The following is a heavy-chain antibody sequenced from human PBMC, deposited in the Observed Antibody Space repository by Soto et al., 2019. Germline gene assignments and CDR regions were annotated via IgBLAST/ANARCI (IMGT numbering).Heavy chain of an antibody. J-gene: IGHJ4*02. D-gene: IGHD2-15*01. CDR1: GFTFSSYA. Sequence: GGSLRLSCAASGFTFSSYAMSWVRQAPGKGLEWVSAISGSGGSTYYADSVKGRFTISRDNSKNTLYLQMNSLRAEDTAVYYCAKDMGRGYCSGGSCYPHDYWGQGTLVTVSS. V-gene: IGHV3-23*01. CDR2: ISGSGGST. CDR3: AKDMGRGYCSGGSCYPHDY.